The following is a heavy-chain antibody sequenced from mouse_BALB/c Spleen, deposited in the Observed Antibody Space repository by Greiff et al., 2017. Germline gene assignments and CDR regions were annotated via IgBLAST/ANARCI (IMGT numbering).Heavy chain of an antibody. J-gene: IGHJ4*01. CDR1: GYSITRDSA. V-gene: IGHV3-2*02. CDR3: ARNGEARDYAMDY. Sequence: VQLQESGPGLVKPSPSLSLPCPVPGYSITRDSAWHWFRQFPGNKLEWMGYISYSGSTSYNPSLNRRISLTRDPSKNQFFLQLNSVTTEDTATYYCARNGEARDYAMDYGGQGTSVTGSA. CDR2: ISYSGST. D-gene: IGHD2-13*01.